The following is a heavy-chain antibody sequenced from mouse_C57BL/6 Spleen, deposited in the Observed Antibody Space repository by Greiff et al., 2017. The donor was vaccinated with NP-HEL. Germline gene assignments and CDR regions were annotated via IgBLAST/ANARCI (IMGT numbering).Heavy chain of an antibody. CDR3: VRADYDASFAY. J-gene: IGHJ3*01. CDR1: GFTFNTYA. Sequence: EVNLVESGGGLVQPKGSLKLSCAASGFTFNTYAMHWVRQAPGKGLEWVARIRSKSSNYATYYADSVKDRFTISRDDSQSMLYLQMNNLKTEDTAMYYCVRADYDASFAYWGQGTLVTVSA. CDR2: IRSKSSNYAT. V-gene: IGHV10-3*01. D-gene: IGHD2-4*01.